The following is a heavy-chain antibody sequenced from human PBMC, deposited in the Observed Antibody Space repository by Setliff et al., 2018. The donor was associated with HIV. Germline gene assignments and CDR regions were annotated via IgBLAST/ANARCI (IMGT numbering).Heavy chain of an antibody. V-gene: IGHV4-39*01. CDR2: VYYSGST. Sequence: SETLSLTCSVSGGSIEFSSYYWGWIRQPPGKGLEWIGSVYYSGSTYYNPSLKSRLTISVDTSTNKFSLKLSSVTAADTAVYYCARLRGLNLEPFDYWAREHWSPVSS. J-gene: IGHJ4*02. CDR3: ARLRGLNLEPFDY. CDR1: GGSIEFSSYY. D-gene: IGHD1-1*01.